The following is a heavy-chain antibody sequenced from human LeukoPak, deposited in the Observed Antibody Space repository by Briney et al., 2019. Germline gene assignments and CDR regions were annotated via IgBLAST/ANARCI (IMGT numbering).Heavy chain of an antibody. Sequence: GVLRLSCAASGFTFSSYSMNWVRQAPGKGLEWVSSISSSSSYIYYADSVKGRFTISRDNAKNSLYLQMNSLRAEDTAVYYCARGGIVVVVAGINGMDVWGQGTTVTVSS. CDR3: ARGGIVVVVAGINGMDV. V-gene: IGHV3-21*01. J-gene: IGHJ6*02. CDR1: GFTFSSYS. CDR2: ISSSSSYI. D-gene: IGHD2-15*01.